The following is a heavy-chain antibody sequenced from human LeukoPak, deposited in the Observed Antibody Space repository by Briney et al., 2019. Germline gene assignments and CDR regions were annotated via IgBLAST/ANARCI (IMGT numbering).Heavy chain of an antibody. CDR1: GGSISSGGYY. CDR3: ARRYYYDSSGYYPFDY. J-gene: IGHJ4*02. D-gene: IGHD3-22*01. CDR2: IYYSGST. Sequence: SETPSLTCTVSGGSISSGGYYWSWIRQHPGKGLEWIGYIYYSGSTYYNPSLKSRVTISVDTSKNQFSLKLSSVTAADTAVYYCARRYYYDSSGYYPFDYWGQGTLVTVSS. V-gene: IGHV4-31*03.